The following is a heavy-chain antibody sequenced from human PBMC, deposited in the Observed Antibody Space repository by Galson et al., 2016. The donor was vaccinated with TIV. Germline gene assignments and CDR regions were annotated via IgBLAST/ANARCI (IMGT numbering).Heavy chain of an antibody. D-gene: IGHD6-6*01. J-gene: IGHJ6*02. CDR2: IWYDGSNE. Sequence: LRLSCAASRIDFSSYGMHWVRQAPGKELEWVALIWYDGSNEDYSDSVKGRFTISRDNSINMLYLQMNSLRVEDTAVYFCAREFSIPPRHYGMDVWGQGTTVTVS. CDR3: AREFSIPPRHYGMDV. CDR1: RIDFSSYG. V-gene: IGHV3-33*01.